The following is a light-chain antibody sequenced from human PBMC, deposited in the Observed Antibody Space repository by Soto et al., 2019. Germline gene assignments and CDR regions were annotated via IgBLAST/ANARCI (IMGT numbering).Light chain of an antibody. CDR3: YSSAGSYTFCV. J-gene: IGLJ1*01. V-gene: IGLV2-11*01. CDR2: DVS. Sequence: QSVLTQPRSVSGSPGQSVTISCTGTSSDVGGYNLVSWYQQHPGKAPKLMIYDVSKRPSGVPDRFSGSKSGNTASLTISGLQAEDEADYYCYSSAGSYTFCVFGTGTKVTVL. CDR1: SSDVGGYNL.